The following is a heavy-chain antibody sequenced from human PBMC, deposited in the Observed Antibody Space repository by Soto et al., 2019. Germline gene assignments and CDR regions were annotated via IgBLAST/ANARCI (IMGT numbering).Heavy chain of an antibody. V-gene: IGHV2-5*02. J-gene: IGHJ6*02. Sequence: QITLKEPGPTLVKPTQTLTLTFTFSGISLSTSEVGVGWNSHPQGPALDWLAPINWADDKRYSPALKSRLTITTATSTYQVVRTMTSRDPVDTATYNCAHSLIVVVPAARNYYYYGIDVCGQGSTVTVSS. CDR1: GISLSTSEVG. D-gene: IGHD2-2*01. CDR3: AHSLIVVVPAARNYYYYGIDV. CDR2: INWADDK.